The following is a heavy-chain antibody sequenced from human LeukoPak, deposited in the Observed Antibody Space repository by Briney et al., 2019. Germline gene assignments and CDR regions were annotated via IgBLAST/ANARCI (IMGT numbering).Heavy chain of an antibody. CDR3: ARGYVGGFGELINYYYYGMDV. J-gene: IGHJ6*02. CDR1: GGSISSYY. CDR2: IYYGGST. D-gene: IGHD3-10*01. Sequence: SETLSLTCTVSGGSISSYYWSWIRQPPGKGLEWIGYIYYGGSTNYNPSLRSRVTISVDTSKNQFSLELSSVTAADTAVYYCARGYVGGFGELINYYYYGMDVWGQGTTVTVSS. V-gene: IGHV4-59*01.